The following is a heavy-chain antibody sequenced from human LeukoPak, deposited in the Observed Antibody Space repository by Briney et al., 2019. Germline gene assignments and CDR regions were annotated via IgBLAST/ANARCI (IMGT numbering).Heavy chain of an antibody. V-gene: IGHV3-9*01. Sequence: PGGSLRLSCAASGFTFNDYAIHWVRQVPGKGLEWVSGISWNSAYIGYADSVKGRFTISRDNAKNSVYLQMNSLRAEDTALYYCAKDKAPLYSGYDWDLDFWGQGTMVTVSS. CDR1: GFTFNDYA. CDR2: ISWNSAYI. J-gene: IGHJ4*02. D-gene: IGHD5-12*01. CDR3: AKDKAPLYSGYDWDLDF.